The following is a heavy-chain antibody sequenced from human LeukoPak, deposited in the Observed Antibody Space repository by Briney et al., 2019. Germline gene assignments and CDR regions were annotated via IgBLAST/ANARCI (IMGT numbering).Heavy chain of an antibody. J-gene: IGHJ6*03. CDR2: IYHSGNT. CDR1: GYSISTSYY. V-gene: IGHV4-38-2*02. CDR3: ARVDAGGCSYVSYYYYYMDV. Sequence: SETLSLTCTVSGYSISTSYYWGWIRQPPGKGLEWIGSIYHSGNTYYNPSLKSRVTISVDTSKNQFSLKLNSVTAADTAVYYCARVDAGGCSYVSYYYYYMDVWGKGTTVTVSS. D-gene: IGHD5-18*01.